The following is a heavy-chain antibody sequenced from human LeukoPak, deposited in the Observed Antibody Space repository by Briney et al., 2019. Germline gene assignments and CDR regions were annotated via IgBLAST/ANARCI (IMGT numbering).Heavy chain of an antibody. CDR1: GYTFTGYY. V-gene: IGHV1-2*02. Sequence: AASVKVSCKASGYTFTGYYMHWVRQAPGQGLEWMGWINPNSGGTNYAQKFQGRVTMTRDTSISTAYMELSRLRSDDTAVYNCARVVTPRYCTSPTCYWKGWFDPWGQGTLVTVSS. CDR2: INPNSGGT. J-gene: IGHJ5*02. D-gene: IGHD2-2*01. CDR3: ARVVTPRYCTSPTCYWKGWFDP.